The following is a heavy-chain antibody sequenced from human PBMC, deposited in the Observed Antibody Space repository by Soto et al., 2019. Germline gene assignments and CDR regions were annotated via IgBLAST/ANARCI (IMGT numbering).Heavy chain of an antibody. Sequence: GASVKVSCKASGYTFTSYFMHWVRQAPGQGLEWMGIINPSGGSTSYAQKFQGRVTMTRDTSTSTVYMELSSLRSEDTALYYCATEVIEYSSSSGRNYYCCYGRDVWGQGTTGIVSS. CDR3: ATEVIEYSSSSGRNYYCCYGRDV. D-gene: IGHD6-6*01. V-gene: IGHV1-46*01. CDR1: GYTFTSYF. J-gene: IGHJ6*02. CDR2: INPSGGST.